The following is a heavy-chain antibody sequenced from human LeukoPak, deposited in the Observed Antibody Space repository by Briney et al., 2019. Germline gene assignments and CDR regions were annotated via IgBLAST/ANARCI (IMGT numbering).Heavy chain of an antibody. D-gene: IGHD4-11*01. V-gene: IGHV3-48*03. Sequence: PGGSLRLSGTASGFTFSSYEMNWVRQAPGKGLEWVSHISSSGTIIYYADSVKGRFTISRDNAKNSLYLQMNSLRAEDTAVYYCARAMTSWGQGTLVTVSS. CDR3: ARAMTS. CDR2: ISSSGTII. CDR1: GFTFSSYE. J-gene: IGHJ4*02.